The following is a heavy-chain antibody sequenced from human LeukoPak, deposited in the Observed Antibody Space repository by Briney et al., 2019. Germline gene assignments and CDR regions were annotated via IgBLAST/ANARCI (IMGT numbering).Heavy chain of an antibody. Sequence: GGSLRLSCVASGFTVSSNYMSWVRQAPGKGLEWVSAISGSGGSTYYADSVKGRFTISRDNSKNTLYLQMNSLRAEDTAVYYCAKDRPPTYYYDSSGGRPYFDYWGQGTLVTVSS. J-gene: IGHJ4*02. CDR3: AKDRPPTYYYDSSGGRPYFDY. V-gene: IGHV3-23*01. CDR1: GFTVSSNY. CDR2: ISGSGGST. D-gene: IGHD3-22*01.